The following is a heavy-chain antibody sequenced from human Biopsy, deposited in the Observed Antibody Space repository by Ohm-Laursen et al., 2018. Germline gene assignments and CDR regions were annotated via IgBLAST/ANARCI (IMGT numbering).Heavy chain of an antibody. D-gene: IGHD4-23*01. CDR1: GGAFTGRY. V-gene: IGHV4-59*11. Sequence: TLSLTRAVSGGAFTGRYWSWIRQPPGRGLEWIVHISYTGYTSYTASLKSRVTISVDTSRNHFYLRLSSLTAADTAVYYCARGSNDFGGLYFPRWGQGTLLTVSS. CDR3: ARGSNDFGGLYFPR. CDR2: ISYTGYT. J-gene: IGHJ4*02.